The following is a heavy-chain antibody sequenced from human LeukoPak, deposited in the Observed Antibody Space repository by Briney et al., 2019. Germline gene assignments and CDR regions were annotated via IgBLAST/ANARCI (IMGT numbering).Heavy chain of an antibody. V-gene: IGHV1-2*07. D-gene: IGHD2-21*02. CDR1: GYTFIGYY. CDR3: AKDFVVVPGNVNYFDY. Sequence: ASVKVSCKTSGYTFIGYYMHWVRQAPGQGLEWMGWINPKNGGANYAPSFQGRVTMTRDRSISTVYMELTRLTSDDTAVYYCAKDFVVVPGNVNYFDYWGQGTLVTVSS. CDR2: INPKNGGA. J-gene: IGHJ4*02.